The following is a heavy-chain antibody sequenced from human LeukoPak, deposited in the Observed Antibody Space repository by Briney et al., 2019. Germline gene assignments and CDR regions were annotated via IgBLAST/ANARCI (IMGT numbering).Heavy chain of an antibody. CDR1: GGSISSGDYY. CDR2: IHHTGST. Sequence: SETLSLTCTVSGGSISSGDYYWSWIRQPPGKGLEWIGYIHHTGSTYYNSSLESRVTISLDTSKNQFSLKLSSLTAADTAVYYCARNSDFSFDYWGQGTLVTVSS. CDR3: ARNSDFSFDY. D-gene: IGHD3-3*01. V-gene: IGHV4-30-4*01. J-gene: IGHJ4*02.